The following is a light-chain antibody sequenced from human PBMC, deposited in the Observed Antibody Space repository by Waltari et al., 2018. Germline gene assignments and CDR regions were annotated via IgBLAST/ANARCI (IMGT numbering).Light chain of an antibody. Sequence: DIVMTQSPLSLPVTPGEPASISCKSSRSLLHSSGYNYVDWYLQKPGQSPQLLISLGSNRASGVPDRFSGSGSGTDFTLKISRVEAEDVGVYYCIQALQSPLTFGGGTKVEIK. V-gene: IGKV2-28*01. J-gene: IGKJ4*01. CDR3: IQALQSPLT. CDR1: RSLLHSSGYNY. CDR2: LGS.